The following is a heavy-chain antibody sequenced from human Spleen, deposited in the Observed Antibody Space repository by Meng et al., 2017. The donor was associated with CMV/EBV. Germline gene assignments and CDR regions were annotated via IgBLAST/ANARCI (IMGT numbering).Heavy chain of an antibody. Sequence: SLRLSCAASGFTFKDYAMHWVRQPPGKGQEWFAGITWNSATVDYADSVRGRFTISRDNSKNSLFLQMNSLRAEDTAFYYCAKDHYDFWSGYSSYLFDYWDQGILVTVSS. J-gene: IGHJ4*02. CDR1: GFTFKDYA. CDR2: ITWNSATV. V-gene: IGHV3-9*01. CDR3: AKDHYDFWSGYSSYLFDY. D-gene: IGHD3-3*01.